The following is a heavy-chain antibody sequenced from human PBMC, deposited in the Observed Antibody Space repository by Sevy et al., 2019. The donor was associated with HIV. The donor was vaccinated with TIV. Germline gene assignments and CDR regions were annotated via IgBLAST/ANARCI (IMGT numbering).Heavy chain of an antibody. CDR1: GFRFTDYW. D-gene: IGHD3-16*01. Sequence: GGSLRLSCAASGFRFTDYWMSWVRQTPGKGLEWVVTIKQDESEKYDVDSVKGRFVISRDNGKTSVSLQMNGLRVEDTALYYCAREVGGFNWRPYYFDSWGQGTLVTVSS. V-gene: IGHV3-7*01. J-gene: IGHJ4*02. CDR3: AREVGGFNWRPYYFDS. CDR2: IKQDESEK.